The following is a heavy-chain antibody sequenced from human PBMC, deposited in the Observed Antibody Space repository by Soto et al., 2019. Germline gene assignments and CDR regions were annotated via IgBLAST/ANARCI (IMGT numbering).Heavy chain of an antibody. CDR2: IHSGDTT. CDR1: GFTVSNMY. V-gene: IGHV3-66*01. CDR3: ARDRHSYGMDV. Sequence: EVQLVESGGGLVQPGGSLRLSCAASGFTVSNMYMNWVRQAPGKGLEWVSVIHSGDTTYYADSVKGRFTISRDTAKNSVYLQMNSLRAEDPAVYFCARDRHSYGMDVWGQGTTVTVSS. J-gene: IGHJ6*02.